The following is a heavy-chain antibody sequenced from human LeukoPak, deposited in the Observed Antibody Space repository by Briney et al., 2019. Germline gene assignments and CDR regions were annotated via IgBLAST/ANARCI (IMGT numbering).Heavy chain of an antibody. CDR1: VYTFTDYY. Sequence: ASVKASCKASVYTFTDYYMHWVRQAPGQGLEWMGWINPNSGVTNYAQKFQGRVTMTRDTSISTAYMELSRLRSDDTAVYYCARWGEGWVRGVIITYYYYYYMDVWGKGTTVTVSS. CDR3: ARWGEGWVRGVIITYYYYYYMDV. V-gene: IGHV1-2*02. D-gene: IGHD3-10*01. J-gene: IGHJ6*03. CDR2: INPNSGVT.